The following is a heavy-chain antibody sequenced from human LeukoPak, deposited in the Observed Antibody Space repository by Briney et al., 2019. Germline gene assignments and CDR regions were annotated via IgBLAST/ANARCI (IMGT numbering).Heavy chain of an antibody. J-gene: IGHJ4*02. CDR1: GFTFSNAW. CDR3: TTLYTTYCGGDCYFY. D-gene: IGHD2-21*02. Sequence: GGSLRLSCAASGFTFSNAWMSWVCQAPGKGLEWVGRIKSKTDGGTTDYAAPVKGRFTISRDDSKNTLYLQMNSLKTEDTAVYYCTTLYTTYCGGDCYFYWGQGTLVTVSS. V-gene: IGHV3-15*01. CDR2: IKSKTDGGTT.